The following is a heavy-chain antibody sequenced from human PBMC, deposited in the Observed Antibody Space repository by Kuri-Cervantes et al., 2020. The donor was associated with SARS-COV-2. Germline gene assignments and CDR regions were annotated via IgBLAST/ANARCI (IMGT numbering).Heavy chain of an antibody. D-gene: IGHD2-2*01. CDR3: VRVGTAESWGAFDS. Sequence: GEYLKISCAASGFTFSFDDMHWVRQATGKGLEWVSAIGPVGETYYAGSVKGRFTISRENAKNSLNLQMNSLRAEDTAVYYCVRVGTAESWGAFDSWGQGTMVTVSS. CDR2: IGPVGET. CDR1: GFTFSFDD. J-gene: IGHJ3*02. V-gene: IGHV3-13*01.